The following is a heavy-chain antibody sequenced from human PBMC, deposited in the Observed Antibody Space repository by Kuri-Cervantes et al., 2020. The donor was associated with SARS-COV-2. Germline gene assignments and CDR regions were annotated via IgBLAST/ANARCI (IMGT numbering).Heavy chain of an antibody. V-gene: IGHV3-48*01. CDR1: GFTFSSHS. D-gene: IGHD3-10*01. CDR3: ARIMFMVRGRPGGQDV. J-gene: IGHJ6*04. CDR2: ISSSSSTI. Sequence: GESLKISCAASGFTFSSHSMNWVRQAPGKGLEWVSYISSSSSTIYYADSVKGRFTISRDNAKNSLYLQMNSLRAEDTAVYYCARIMFMVRGRPGGQDVWGKGTTVTVSS.